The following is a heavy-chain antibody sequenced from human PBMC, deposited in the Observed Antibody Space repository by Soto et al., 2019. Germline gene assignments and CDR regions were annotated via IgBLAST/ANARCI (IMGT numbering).Heavy chain of an antibody. CDR1: GYTLTELS. D-gene: IGHD3-3*01. Sequence: QVQLVQSGAEVKKPGASVKVSCKVSGYTLTELSMHWVRQAPGKGLEWMGGFDPEDGETLYAQKFQGRVTMTEDTSTATAYMELSSLRSEDTAVYYFSRALRIVGVVMNWFDPWGQGTLVTVSS. CDR2: FDPEDGET. CDR3: SRALRIVGVVMNWFDP. V-gene: IGHV1-24*01. J-gene: IGHJ5*02.